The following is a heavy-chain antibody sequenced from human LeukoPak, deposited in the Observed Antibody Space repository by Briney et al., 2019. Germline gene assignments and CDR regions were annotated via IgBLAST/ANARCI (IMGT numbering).Heavy chain of an antibody. Sequence: GGSLRLSCAASGFTFSSYAMHWVRQAPGKGLEWVAVISYDGSNKYYADSVKGRFTISRDNSKNTLYLQMNSLRAEDTAVYYCARSGSSGWYECDYWGQGTLVTVSS. CDR1: GFTFSSYA. J-gene: IGHJ4*02. V-gene: IGHV3-30-3*01. CDR3: ARSGSSGWYECDY. D-gene: IGHD6-19*01. CDR2: ISYDGSNK.